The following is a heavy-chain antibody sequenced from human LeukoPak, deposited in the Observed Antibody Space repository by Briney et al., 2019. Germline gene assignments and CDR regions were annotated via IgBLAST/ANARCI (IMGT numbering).Heavy chain of an antibody. J-gene: IGHJ4*02. CDR3: ASGYSFGDSFDY. CDR1: GFTFSTYW. V-gene: IGHV3-74*01. CDR2: IKSDGSST. D-gene: IGHD5-18*01. Sequence: GGSLRLSCAASGFTFSTYWMHWVRQAPGKGLVWVSHIKSDGSSTSYADSVKGRFTISRDNAKNTLYLQMNSLRAEDTAVYYCASGYSFGDSFDYWGQGTLVTVSS.